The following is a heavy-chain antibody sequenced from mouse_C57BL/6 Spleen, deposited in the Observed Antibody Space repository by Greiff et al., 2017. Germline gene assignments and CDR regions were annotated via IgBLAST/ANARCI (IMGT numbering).Heavy chain of an antibody. V-gene: IGHV8-12*01. D-gene: IGHD1-1*01. Sequence: QVTLKESGPGILQSSQTLSLTCSFSGFSLSTSGMGVSWIRQPSGKGLEWLAHIYWDGDKRYNPSLKSRLTISKDTSRNQVFLKITSVDTADTATYYCARSGDSYYYGSSKEAFLDYWGQGTTLTVSS. CDR1: GFSLSTSGMG. CDR2: IYWDGDK. CDR3: ARSGDSYYYGSSKEAFLDY. J-gene: IGHJ2*01.